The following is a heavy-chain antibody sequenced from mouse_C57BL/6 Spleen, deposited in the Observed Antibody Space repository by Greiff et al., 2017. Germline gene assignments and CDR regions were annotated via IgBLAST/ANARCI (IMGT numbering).Heavy chain of an antibody. Sequence: EVHLVESGGGLVQPGGSLKLSCAASGFTFSDYYMYWVRQTPEKRLEWVAYISNGGGSTYYPDTVKGRFTISRDNAKNTLYLQMSRLKSEDTAMYYCARHLLRRGYFDVWGTGTTVTVSS. D-gene: IGHD1-1*01. CDR2: ISNGGGST. CDR3: ARHLLRRGYFDV. V-gene: IGHV5-12*01. J-gene: IGHJ1*03. CDR1: GFTFSDYY.